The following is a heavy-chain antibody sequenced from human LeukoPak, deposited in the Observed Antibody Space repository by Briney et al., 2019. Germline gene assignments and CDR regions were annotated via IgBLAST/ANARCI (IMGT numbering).Heavy chain of an antibody. CDR2: IIPIFGTA. Sequence: GSSVKVSCTASGGTFSSYAISWVRQAPGQGLEWMGGIIPIFGTANYAQKFQGRVTITADESTSTAYMELSSLRSEDTAVYYCASRQGLYKWNYQSSAWFHPWGQGTLVTVSS. J-gene: IGHJ5*02. CDR3: ASRQGLYKWNYQSSAWFHP. D-gene: IGHD1-7*01. V-gene: IGHV1-69*01. CDR1: GGTFSSYA.